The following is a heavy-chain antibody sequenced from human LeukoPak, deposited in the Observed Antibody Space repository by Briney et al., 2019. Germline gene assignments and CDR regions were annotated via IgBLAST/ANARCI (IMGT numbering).Heavy chain of an antibody. J-gene: IGHJ4*02. V-gene: IGHV4-59*12. CDR1: GGSISNKY. CDR3: AREAIAAAGTFYFDY. D-gene: IGHD6-13*01. Sequence: SETLSLTCTVSGGSISNKYWSWIRQPPGKGLEWIGYIYYSGSTNYNPSLKSRVTISVDTSKNQFSLKLSSVTAADTAVYYCAREAIAAAGTFYFDYWGQGTLVTVSS. CDR2: IYYSGST.